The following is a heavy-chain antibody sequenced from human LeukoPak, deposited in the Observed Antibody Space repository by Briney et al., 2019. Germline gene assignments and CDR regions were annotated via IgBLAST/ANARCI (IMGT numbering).Heavy chain of an antibody. CDR3: ARGGYIAVAAP. V-gene: IGHV3-30*03. CDR1: GFTFSSYG. J-gene: IGHJ5*02. D-gene: IGHD6-19*01. CDR2: ISYDGSNK. Sequence: GGSLRLSCAASGFTFSSYGMHWVRQAPGKGLEWVAVISYDGSNKYYADSVKGRFTISRDNSKNTLYLQMNSLRAEDTAVYYCARGGYIAVAAPWGQGTLVTVSS.